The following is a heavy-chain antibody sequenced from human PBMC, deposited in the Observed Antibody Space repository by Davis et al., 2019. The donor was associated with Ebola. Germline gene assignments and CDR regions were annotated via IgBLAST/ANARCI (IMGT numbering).Heavy chain of an antibody. CDR1: GFTFSSYA. Sequence: GGSLRLSCAASGFTFSSYAMSWVRQAPGKGLEWVSAISGSGGSTYYGDSVTGRFTISRDNSKNTLYLQMNSLRAEDTAVYYCAKGPAMITFGGVIVNYYGMDVWGQGTTVTVSS. D-gene: IGHD3-16*02. CDR2: ISGSGGST. V-gene: IGHV3-23*01. CDR3: AKGPAMITFGGVIVNYYGMDV. J-gene: IGHJ6*02.